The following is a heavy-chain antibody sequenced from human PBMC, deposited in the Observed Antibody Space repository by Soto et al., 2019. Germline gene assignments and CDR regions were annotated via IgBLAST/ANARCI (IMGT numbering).Heavy chain of an antibody. CDR3: ARGSFNSPTTNWFDP. Sequence: EVQLVESGGGLVKPGGSLRLSCAASGFTFSSYSMNWVRQAPGKGLEWVSSISSSSSYIYYADSVKGRFTISRDNAKNSLYLQMNSLRAEDTAVYYCARGSFNSPTTNWFDPWGQGTLVTVSS. J-gene: IGHJ5*02. CDR2: ISSSSSYI. V-gene: IGHV3-21*01. D-gene: IGHD1-7*01. CDR1: GFTFSSYS.